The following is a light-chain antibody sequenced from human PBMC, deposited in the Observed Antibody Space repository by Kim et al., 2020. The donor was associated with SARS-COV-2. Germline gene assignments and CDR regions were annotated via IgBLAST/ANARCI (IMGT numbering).Light chain of an antibody. CDR3: SSYTGSNTWV. J-gene: IGLJ3*02. CDR2: DVG. CDR1: SSDLGDYNS. Sequence: GQSITLACTGTSSDLGDYNSVSWFQKHPGKAPKLIISDVGDRPSGVSTRFAASKSGNTASLIISGLQTEDEADYYCSSYTGSNTWVFGGGTKVTVL. V-gene: IGLV2-14*04.